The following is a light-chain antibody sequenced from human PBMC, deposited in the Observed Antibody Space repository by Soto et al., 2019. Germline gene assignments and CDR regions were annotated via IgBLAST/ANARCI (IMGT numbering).Light chain of an antibody. CDR3: CSYAGRSTVI. J-gene: IGLJ2*01. CDR2: EGN. V-gene: IGLV2-23*01. CDR1: SGDIGTYNL. Sequence: QYALTQPASVSGSPGQSITISCTGTSGDIGTYNLVSWYQQHPGRAPKLIIFEGNKRPSGVSNRFSASKSGNTASLAVSGLQAEDEADYHCCSYAGRSTVICGGGTKLTVL.